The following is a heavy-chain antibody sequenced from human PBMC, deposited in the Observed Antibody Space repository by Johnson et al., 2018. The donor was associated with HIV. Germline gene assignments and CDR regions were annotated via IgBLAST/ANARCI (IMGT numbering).Heavy chain of an antibody. Sequence: QVQLVESGGGVVQPGRPLRLSCVASGFIFSDYAMHWVRQAPSKGLEWVAVLRYDGSEKKYADSVRGRFTISRDNSKNTLYLQMNSLRAEDTAGYYCARWGRWELGDAFDIWGQGTMVTVSS. CDR2: LRYDGSEK. D-gene: IGHD1-26*01. CDR3: ARWGRWELGDAFDI. J-gene: IGHJ3*02. V-gene: IGHV3-30*14. CDR1: GFIFSDYA.